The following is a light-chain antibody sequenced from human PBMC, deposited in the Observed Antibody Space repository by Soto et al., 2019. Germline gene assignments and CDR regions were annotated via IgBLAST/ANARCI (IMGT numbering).Light chain of an antibody. J-gene: IGKJ1*01. CDR2: GAS. V-gene: IGKV3-15*01. CDR1: QSIDSN. CDR3: QQYNQWWT. Sequence: EIVMTQSPATLHVSPGERATLSCRASQSIDSNSAWYQHKPGQAPRLLIFGASTRATGVPGRFSGAASGTEFPLTISRMKSEDFAVYYCQQYNQWWTFGQGTKVDIK.